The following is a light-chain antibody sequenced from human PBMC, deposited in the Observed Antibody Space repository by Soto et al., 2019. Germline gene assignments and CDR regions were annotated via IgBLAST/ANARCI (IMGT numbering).Light chain of an antibody. Sequence: QSVLTQPPSASGTHGQRVTISCSGSSSNIGSNYVYWYQQLTGTAPKLLIYWNNQRPSGFPDRFSGSKSGTSASLAISGLRSEDDADYYWTAWDDILSGFVVLGGGTKLTVL. J-gene: IGLJ2*01. CDR2: WNN. CDR3: TAWDDILSGFVV. V-gene: IGLV1-47*01. CDR1: SSNIGSNY.